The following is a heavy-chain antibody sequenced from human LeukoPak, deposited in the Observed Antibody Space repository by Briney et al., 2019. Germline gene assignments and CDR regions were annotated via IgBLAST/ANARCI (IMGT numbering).Heavy chain of an antibody. J-gene: IGHJ4*02. CDR3: AKAGDIVVVVAASEGLRGAKEY. V-gene: IGHV3-23*01. CDR1: GFTFSSYA. D-gene: IGHD2-15*01. CDR2: ISGSGGST. Sequence: GGSLRLSCAASGFTFSSYAMSWVRQAPGKGLEWVSAISGSGGSTYYADSVKGRFTISRDNSKNTLYLQMNSLRAEDTAVYYCAKAGDIVVVVAASEGLRGAKEYWGQGTLITVSS.